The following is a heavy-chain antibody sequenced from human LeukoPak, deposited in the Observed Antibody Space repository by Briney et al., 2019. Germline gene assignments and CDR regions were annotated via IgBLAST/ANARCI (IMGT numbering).Heavy chain of an antibody. CDR2: ISPDGNYK. D-gene: IGHD5-12*01. Sequence: GGSLRLSCAASGFTFSHAWMGWLRLAPGKGLEWVSSISPDGNYKYYVDSVKGRFTISRDNAKSSLYLQMNSLRAEDTAVYYCVRGGYRGFDYEYWGQGTLVTVSS. V-gene: IGHV3-21*01. CDR1: GFTFSHAW. CDR3: VRGGYRGFDYEY. J-gene: IGHJ4*02.